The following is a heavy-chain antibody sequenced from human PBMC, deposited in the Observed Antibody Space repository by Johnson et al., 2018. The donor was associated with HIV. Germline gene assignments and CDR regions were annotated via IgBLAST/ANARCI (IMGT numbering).Heavy chain of an antibody. J-gene: IGHJ3*02. V-gene: IGHV3-20*04. D-gene: IGHD5-12*01. CDR3: ARVGWATSDAFDI. CDR1: GSTFDDYG. CDR2: SNWNGGST. Sequence: VQLVESGGGVVRPGGSLRLSCVASGSTFDDYGMSWVRQAPGKGLEWVPGSNWNGGSTGYADAVKGRFTISRDNAKNSMHLQMNSLRAEDTALFYCARVGWATSDAFDIWGLGTMVTVSS.